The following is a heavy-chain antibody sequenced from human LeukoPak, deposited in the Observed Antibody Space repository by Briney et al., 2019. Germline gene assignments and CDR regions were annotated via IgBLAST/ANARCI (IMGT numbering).Heavy chain of an antibody. CDR1: GYTFTSSY. V-gene: IGHV1-46*01. Sequence: ASVKVSCKASGYTFTSSYIHWVRQAPGQGLEWMGMIYPRDGSTSYAQKFQGRVTVTRDTSTSTVHMELSGLRSEDTAVYYCARAVGITIFGVSKENWFDPWGQGTLVTVSS. J-gene: IGHJ5*02. D-gene: IGHD3-3*01. CDR2: IYPRDGST. CDR3: ARAVGITIFGVSKENWFDP.